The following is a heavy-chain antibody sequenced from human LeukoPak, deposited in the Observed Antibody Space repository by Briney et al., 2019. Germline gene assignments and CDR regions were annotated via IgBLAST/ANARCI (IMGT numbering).Heavy chain of an antibody. CDR1: GFTLSSNS. V-gene: IGHV3-53*01. Sequence: GGSLRLSCAPSGFTLSSNSMSWVRQAPGKGLEWVSVIYSVGNTFDSDSVKGRYTISTYNSKNTQYLQMNSLKAEDTAVYYCASDSAGGSGFDYWGQGTLISVS. CDR3: ASDSAGGSGFDY. CDR2: IYSVGNT. J-gene: IGHJ4*02. D-gene: IGHD1-1*01.